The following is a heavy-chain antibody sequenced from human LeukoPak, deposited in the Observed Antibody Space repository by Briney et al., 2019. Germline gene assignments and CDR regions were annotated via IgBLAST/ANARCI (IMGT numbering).Heavy chain of an antibody. CDR1: GFTFSSYS. V-gene: IGHV3-21*01. CDR3: ARDWTTYSGSQYYFDF. Sequence: GGSLRLSCAASGFTFSSYSMNWVRQAPGKGLEWVSSISSSSSYVYYADSVKGRFTISRDNAKNSLYLQMNTLRAEDTAVYYCARDWTTYSGSQYYFDFWGQGTLVTVSS. CDR2: ISSSSSYV. J-gene: IGHJ4*02. D-gene: IGHD1-26*01.